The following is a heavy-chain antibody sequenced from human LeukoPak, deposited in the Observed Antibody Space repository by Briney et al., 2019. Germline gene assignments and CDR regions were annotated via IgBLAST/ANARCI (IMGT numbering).Heavy chain of an antibody. Sequence: ASVKVSCKASGGIFSRYAISWVRQAPGQGLEWMGWISGYNGNTKKAQKFQGRVIMTTDTSTSTAYMELRSLRSDDTAVYYCARMAYDMLTGYFQPNWFDPWGQGTLVTVSS. CDR2: ISGYNGNT. V-gene: IGHV1-18*01. CDR1: GGIFSRYA. CDR3: ARMAYDMLTGYFQPNWFDP. J-gene: IGHJ5*02. D-gene: IGHD3-9*01.